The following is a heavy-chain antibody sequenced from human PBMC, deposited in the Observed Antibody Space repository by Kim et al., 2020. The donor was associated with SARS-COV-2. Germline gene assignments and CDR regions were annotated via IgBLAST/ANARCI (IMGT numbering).Heavy chain of an antibody. V-gene: IGHV4-31*02. J-gene: IGHJ6*02. Sequence: PSLKSRVTKSVDTSKNQFSLKLSSVTAADTAVYYCARDNRYFDWLFNMDVWGQGTTVTVSS. D-gene: IGHD3-9*01. CDR3: ARDNRYFDWLFNMDV.